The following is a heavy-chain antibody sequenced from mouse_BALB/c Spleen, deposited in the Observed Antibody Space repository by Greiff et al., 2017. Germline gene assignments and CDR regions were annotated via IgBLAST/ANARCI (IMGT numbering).Heavy chain of an antibody. V-gene: IGHV1-77*01. J-gene: IGHJ4*01. Sequence: QVQLQQSGAELARPGASVKLSCKASGYTFTDYYINWVKQRTGQGLEWIGEIYPGSGNTYYNEKFKGKATLTADKSSSTAYMQLSSLTSEDSAVYYCNEGWYYAMDYWGQGTSVTVSS. CDR2: IYPGSGNT. D-gene: IGHD1-1*02. CDR1: GYTFTDYY. CDR3: NEGWYYAMDY.